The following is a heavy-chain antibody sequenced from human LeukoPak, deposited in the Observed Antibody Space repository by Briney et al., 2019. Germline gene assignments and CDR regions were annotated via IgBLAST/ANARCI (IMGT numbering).Heavy chain of an antibody. V-gene: IGHV3-73*01. CDR3: STLDSSPWYGIDY. CDR2: IRSKVNSYAT. J-gene: IGHJ4*02. Sequence: GGSLRLSCAASGFTFSGSAMHWVRQASGKGLEWVGRIRSKVNSYATAYAASAKGRFTISRDDSMNTAYLQMKSLKTEDTAVYYCSTLDSSPWYGIDYWGQGTLVTVSS. D-gene: IGHD6-19*01. CDR1: GFTFSGSA.